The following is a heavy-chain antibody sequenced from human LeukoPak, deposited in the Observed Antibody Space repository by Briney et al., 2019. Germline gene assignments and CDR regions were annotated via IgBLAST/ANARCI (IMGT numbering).Heavy chain of an antibody. J-gene: IGHJ4*02. CDR2: IYYSGST. CDR3: ARHWYYYGSGSSQFDY. V-gene: IGHV4-39*01. D-gene: IGHD3-10*01. CDR1: GGSISSYY. Sequence: SETLSLTCTVSGGSISSYYWGWIRQPPGKGLEWIGSIYYSGSTYYNPSLKSRVTISVDTSKNQFSLKLSSVTAADTAVYYCARHWYYYGSGSSQFDYWGQGTLVTVSS.